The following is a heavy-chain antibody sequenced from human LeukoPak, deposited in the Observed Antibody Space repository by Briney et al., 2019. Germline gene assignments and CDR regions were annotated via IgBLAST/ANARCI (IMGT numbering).Heavy chain of an antibody. D-gene: IGHD6-13*01. V-gene: IGHV4-39*01. J-gene: IGHJ3*02. CDR1: GFTFSSYA. CDR3: ARRSTTWIAFDI. Sequence: PGGSLRLSCAASGFTFSSYAMSLVRQPPGKGPEWIGSISYSGITYYNPSLKSRVIISVDTSKNQFSLQLESVTAADTGVYYCARRSTTWIAFDIWGQGTMLTVST. CDR2: ISYSGIT.